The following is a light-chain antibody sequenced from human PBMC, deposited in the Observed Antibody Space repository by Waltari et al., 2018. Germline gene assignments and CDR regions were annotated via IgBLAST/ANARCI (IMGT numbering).Light chain of an antibody. V-gene: IGLV6-57*01. Sequence: NFMLTQPPSVSESPGKTVTISCTRSSGSIAGYYVQWFQLPPGSSPTTLIYEDNQRPSGCPDRFSGSIDSSSNSASLTISGLKTEDEADYDCQSYDRTNVIFGGGTKLTVL. CDR3: QSYDRTNVI. J-gene: IGLJ2*01. CDR1: SGSIAGYY. CDR2: EDN.